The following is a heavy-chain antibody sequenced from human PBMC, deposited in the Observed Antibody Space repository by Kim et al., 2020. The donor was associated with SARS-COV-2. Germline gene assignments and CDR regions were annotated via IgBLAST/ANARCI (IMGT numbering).Heavy chain of an antibody. CDR3: ARSHGRLWFGELSHYFDY. CDR2: INHSGST. J-gene: IGHJ4*02. CDR1: GGSFSGYY. V-gene: IGHV4-34*01. D-gene: IGHD3-10*01. Sequence: SETLSLTCAVYGGSFSGYYWSWIRQPPGKGLEWIGEINHSGSTNYNPSLKSRVTISVDTSKNQFSLKLSSVTAADTAVYYCARSHGRLWFGELSHYFDYWGQGTLVTVSS.